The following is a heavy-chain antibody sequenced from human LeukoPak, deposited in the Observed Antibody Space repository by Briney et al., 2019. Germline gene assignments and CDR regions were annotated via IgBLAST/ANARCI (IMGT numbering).Heavy chain of an antibody. CDR2: FNHNWGA. Sequence: SETLSLTCAVYSGSFSGYYWTWFRQPPGKGLEWIGEFNHNWGAKYNPSLKSRVTISVDTSKNQFSLKLSSVIAADTAVYYCARVVSQYGDYAWIVNWFDPWGQGTLVTVSS. D-gene: IGHD4-17*01. J-gene: IGHJ5*02. CDR1: SGSFSGYY. V-gene: IGHV4-34*01. CDR3: ARVVSQYGDYAWIVNWFDP.